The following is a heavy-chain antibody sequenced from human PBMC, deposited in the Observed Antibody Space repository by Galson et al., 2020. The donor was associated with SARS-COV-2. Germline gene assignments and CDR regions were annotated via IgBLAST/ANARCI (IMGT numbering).Heavy chain of an antibody. D-gene: IGHD5-18*01. Sequence: ASEALSLTCTVSGGSISSSSYYWGWIRQPPGKGLEWIGRIYYSGSTYYNPSLKSRVTISVDTSKNQFSLKLSSVTAAVTAVYYCARDRGYSYGPDYWGQGTLVTVSS. CDR1: GGSISSSSYY. V-gene: IGHV4-39*07. CDR3: ARDRGYSYGPDY. J-gene: IGHJ4*02. CDR2: IYYSGST.